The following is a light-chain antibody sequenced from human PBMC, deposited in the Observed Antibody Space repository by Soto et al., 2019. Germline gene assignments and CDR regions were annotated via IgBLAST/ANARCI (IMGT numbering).Light chain of an antibody. CDR3: QQRSDWLT. J-gene: IGKJ4*01. V-gene: IGKV3-11*01. CDR2: GAS. CDR1: QSISSA. Sequence: EIVLTQSPATLSLSPGDRAILSCRASQSISSALAWYQQKPGQAPRLLIYGASDRATGIPARFSGSRSGTDFTLTISSLEPEDFAVYYCQQRSDWLTFGGGTRVEIK.